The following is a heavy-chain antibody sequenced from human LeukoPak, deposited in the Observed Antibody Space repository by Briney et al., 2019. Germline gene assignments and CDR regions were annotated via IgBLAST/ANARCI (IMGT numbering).Heavy chain of an antibody. D-gene: IGHD3-9*01. CDR2: IHYTGST. CDR3: ARGRYSAGDNWFDP. J-gene: IGHJ5*02. CDR1: GGSITSSY. V-gene: IGHV4-59*01. Sequence: AETLSLTCTVSGGSITSSYWSWIRQSPGKGREWSGYIHYTGSTNYNPSLKSRVTMLIDTSKNQFSLKLSSVTAADTAVYYCARGRYSAGDNWFDPWGQGTLVTVSS.